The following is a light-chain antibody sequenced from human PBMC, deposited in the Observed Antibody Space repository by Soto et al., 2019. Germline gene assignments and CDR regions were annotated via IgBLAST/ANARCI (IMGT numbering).Light chain of an antibody. Sequence: QSALTQPASVSGSPGQSITISCTGTSADVGGYNYVSWHQQHPGKAPQLMIYDVTSRPSGVSTRFSGSKSGNTASLTISGLQADDEADYYCSSYTSSRTVVFGGGTKLTVL. CDR1: SADVGGYNY. CDR3: SSYTSSRTVV. CDR2: DVT. J-gene: IGLJ2*01. V-gene: IGLV2-14*03.